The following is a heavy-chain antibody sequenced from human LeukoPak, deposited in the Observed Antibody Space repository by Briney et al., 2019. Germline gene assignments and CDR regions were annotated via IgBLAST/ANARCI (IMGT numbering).Heavy chain of an antibody. J-gene: IGHJ4*02. D-gene: IGHD3-22*01. CDR3: AKDRHDDSSGYYGPFDY. CDR2: ISGSGGST. CDR1: GFTFRRYA. Sequence: PGGSLRLSCAASGFTFRRYAMSWVRQAPGKGLEWVSAISGSGGSTYYADSVKGRFTISRDNSKNTLYLQMNSLRAEDTAVYYCAKDRHDDSSGYYGPFDYWGQGTLVTVSS. V-gene: IGHV3-23*01.